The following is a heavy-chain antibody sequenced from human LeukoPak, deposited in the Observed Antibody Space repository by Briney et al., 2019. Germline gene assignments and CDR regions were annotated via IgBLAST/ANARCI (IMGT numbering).Heavy chain of an antibody. D-gene: IGHD2-21*02. CDR2: IIPIFGTA. CDR3: ARASELAYCGGDCYLNFDY. J-gene: IGHJ4*02. Sequence: SVKVSCKASGGTFSSYAISWVRQAPGQGLEWMGGIIPIFGTANYAQKFQGRVTITADKSTSTAYMELRSLRSDDTAVYYCARASELAYCGGDCYLNFDYWGQGTLVTVSS. CDR1: GGTFSSYA. V-gene: IGHV1-69*06.